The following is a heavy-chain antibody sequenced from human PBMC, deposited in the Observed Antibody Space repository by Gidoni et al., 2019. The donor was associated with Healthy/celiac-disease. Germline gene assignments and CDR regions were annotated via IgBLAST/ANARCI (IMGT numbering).Heavy chain of an antibody. CDR2: IYYSGST. D-gene: IGHD6-13*01. V-gene: IGHV4-39*01. Sequence: QLQLQASGPGLVKPSETLSLTCTVSGGSISSSRYYWGCIRQPPGKGLEWIGSIYYSGSTYYNPSLKSRVTISVDTSKNQFSLKLSSVTAADTAVYYCARLLGSSSWYYYYGMDVWGQGTTVTVSS. CDR3: ARLLGSSSWYYYYGMDV. J-gene: IGHJ6*02. CDR1: GGSISSSRYY.